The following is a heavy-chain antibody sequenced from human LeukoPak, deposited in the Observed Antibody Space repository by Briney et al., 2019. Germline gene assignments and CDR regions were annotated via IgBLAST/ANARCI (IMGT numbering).Heavy chain of an antibody. J-gene: IGHJ4*02. CDR2: IYYSGTT. Sequence: PSETLSLTCTVSGGSISSSSYYWSWIRQPPGKGLEWIGYIYYSGTTYYNPSLKSRVTISVDTSKNRFSLKLSSVTAADTAVYYCARDRAYSGYDYTSDYWGQGTLVTVSS. CDR1: GGSISSSSYY. D-gene: IGHD5-12*01. CDR3: ARDRAYSGYDYTSDY. V-gene: IGHV4-30-4*08.